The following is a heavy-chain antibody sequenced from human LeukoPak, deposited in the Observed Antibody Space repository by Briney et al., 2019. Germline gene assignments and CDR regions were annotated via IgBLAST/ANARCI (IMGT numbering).Heavy chain of an antibody. J-gene: IGHJ5*02. Sequence: SETLSLTCTVSGGSISSGGYYWSWIRQPPGKGLEWIGYIYYSGSTNYNPSLKSRVTISVDTSKNQFSLKLSSVTAADTAVYYCAAEEVHLYRDGSRWWFDPWGQGTLVTVSS. V-gene: IGHV4-61*08. D-gene: IGHD5-24*01. CDR2: IYYSGST. CDR1: GGSISSGGYY. CDR3: AAEEVHLYRDGSRWWFDP.